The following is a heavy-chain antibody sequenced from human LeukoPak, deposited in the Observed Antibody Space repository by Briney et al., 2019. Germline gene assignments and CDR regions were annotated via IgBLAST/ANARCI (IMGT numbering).Heavy chain of an antibody. CDR3: ARERSTAGHFDY. CDR2: IIPIFATA. J-gene: IGHJ4*02. V-gene: IGHV1-69*01. CDR1: GGTFSSYA. D-gene: IGHD4-17*01. Sequence: SVKVSCKASGGTFSSYAISWVRQAPGQGLEWMGGIIPIFATANYAQKFQGRVTITADESTSTAYMELSSLRSEDTAVYYCARERSTAGHFDYWGQGTLVTVSS.